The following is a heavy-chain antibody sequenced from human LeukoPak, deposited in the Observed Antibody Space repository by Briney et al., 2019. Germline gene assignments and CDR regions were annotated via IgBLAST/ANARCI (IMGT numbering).Heavy chain of an antibody. V-gene: IGHV1-69*13. J-gene: IGHJ4*02. D-gene: IGHD3-22*01. Sequence: RWASVKVSCKASGGTFSSYAISWVRQAPGQGLEWMGGIIPIFGTANYAQKFQGRVTITADESTSTAYMELSSLRSEDTDVYYCARAHYYDSSGYYHYFDYWGQGTLVTVSS. CDR3: ARAHYYDSSGYYHYFDY. CDR1: GGTFSSYA. CDR2: IIPIFGTA.